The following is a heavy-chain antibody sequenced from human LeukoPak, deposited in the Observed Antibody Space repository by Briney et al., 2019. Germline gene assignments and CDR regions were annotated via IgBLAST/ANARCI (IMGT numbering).Heavy chain of an antibody. Sequence: GGSLRLSCAASGFTFDDYAMHWVRQAPGKGLEWVSLISWDGGSTYYADSVKGRFTISRDNSKNSLYLQMNSLRAEDTALYYCAKAAGSSGWYPNFDYWGQGTLVTVSS. V-gene: IGHV3-43D*03. CDR1: GFTFDDYA. CDR3: AKAAGSSGWYPNFDY. D-gene: IGHD6-19*01. J-gene: IGHJ4*02. CDR2: ISWDGGST.